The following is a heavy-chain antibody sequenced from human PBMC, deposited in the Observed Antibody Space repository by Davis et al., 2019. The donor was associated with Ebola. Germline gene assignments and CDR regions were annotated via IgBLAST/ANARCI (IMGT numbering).Heavy chain of an antibody. Sequence: MPGGSLRPSFPLPGVSITIYSWSCVRQPPGEGLALNGSSHDSGRTSYNPSLKCRVTISTDTSRSQFSLTLSSVTAADTAVYYCVRLVALYDNSGYAYLDYWGQGILVTVSS. CDR1: GVSITIYS. V-gene: IGHV4-59*01. CDR3: VRLVALYDNSGYAYLDY. D-gene: IGHD3-22*01. J-gene: IGHJ4*02. CDR2: SHDSGRT.